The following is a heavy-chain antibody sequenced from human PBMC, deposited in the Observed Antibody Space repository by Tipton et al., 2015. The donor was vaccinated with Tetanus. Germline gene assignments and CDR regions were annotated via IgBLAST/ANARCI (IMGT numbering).Heavy chain of an antibody. CDR2: INYDGST. J-gene: IGHJ6*02. CDR3: ARGDYYGSGTYDV. D-gene: IGHD3-10*01. V-gene: IGHV4-34*01. CDR1: GGTITNYY. Sequence: TLSLTCTVSGGTITNYYWSWIRQPPGKGLEWIGEINYDGSTNYSPSLKSRVTLSLDTTKKQVSLKLSSVTAADTAVYYCARGDYYGSGTYDVWGQGTTVTVPS.